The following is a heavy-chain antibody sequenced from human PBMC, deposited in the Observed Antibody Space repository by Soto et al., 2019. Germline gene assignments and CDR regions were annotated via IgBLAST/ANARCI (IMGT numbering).Heavy chain of an antibody. J-gene: IGHJ4*02. CDR1: GYTFTNYD. CDR3: ARGVAAMADY. V-gene: IGHV1-8*01. D-gene: IGHD5-18*01. CDR2: MNPNRGKT. Sequence: QVQLVQSGAAVKKPGASVKVSCKASGYTFTNYDISWVRQATGQGLEWMGWMNPNRGKTGYAQKLQGRVTMTRNTSISTAYMELSSLRSEDTAMYYCARGVAAMADYWGQGTLVTVSS.